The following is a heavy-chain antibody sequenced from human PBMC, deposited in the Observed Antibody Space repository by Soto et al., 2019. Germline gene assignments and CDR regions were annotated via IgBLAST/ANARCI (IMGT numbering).Heavy chain of an antibody. CDR1: GGSIGSGDYY. Sequence: SVTLPLTGTVSGGSIGSGDYYWSWIRQPPGKGLEWIGYIYYSGSTYYNPSLKSRVTISVDTSKNQFSLKLSSVTAADTAVYYCARGGGPTTNFDYWGQGTLVTVSS. V-gene: IGHV4-30-4*01. D-gene: IGHD5-12*01. CDR2: IYYSGST. CDR3: ARGGGPTTNFDY. J-gene: IGHJ4*02.